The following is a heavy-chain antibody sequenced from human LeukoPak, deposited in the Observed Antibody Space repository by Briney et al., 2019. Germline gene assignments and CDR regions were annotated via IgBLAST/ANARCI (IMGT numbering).Heavy chain of an antibody. CDR3: ARVYYDYVSGSSLDAFDI. Sequence: TVKVSCKASGGTFSRYAISWVRQAPGQGLEWMGGIIPIFGTANYAQKFQGRVTITADESTSTAYMELSSLRSEDTAVYYCARVYYDYVSGSSLDAFDIWGQGTMVTVSS. CDR2: IIPIFGTA. J-gene: IGHJ3*02. D-gene: IGHD3-16*01. CDR1: GGTFSRYA. V-gene: IGHV1-69*13.